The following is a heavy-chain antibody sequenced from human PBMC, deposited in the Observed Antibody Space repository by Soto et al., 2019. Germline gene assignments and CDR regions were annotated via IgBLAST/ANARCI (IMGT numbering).Heavy chain of an antibody. J-gene: IGHJ4*02. CDR3: ARHQVFSIAVAGSFDY. CDR1: GGSLSNSSYY. Sequence: SGTLSPTRTLSGGSLSNSSYYRGRVPQPPGKGLEWIGGIYYSGSTYYNPSLKSRVTISVDTSKNQFSLKLSSVTAADTAVYYCARHQVFSIAVAGSFDYWGQGTLVTVSS. V-gene: IGHV4-39*01. D-gene: IGHD6-19*01. CDR2: IYYSGST.